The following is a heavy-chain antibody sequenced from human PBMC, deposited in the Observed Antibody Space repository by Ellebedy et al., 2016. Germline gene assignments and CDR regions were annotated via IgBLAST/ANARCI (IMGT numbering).Heavy chain of an antibody. D-gene: IGHD4-17*01. CDR2: ISYSGST. CDR3: ARLSMDDYGDYVCIDY. J-gene: IGHJ4*02. V-gene: IGHV4-30-4*01. Sequence: SETLSLTXTVSGGSISSGDYYWSWIRQPPGKGLEWIGYISYSGSTYYSPSLKSRVTISVDTSKNQFSLKLTSVTAADTAVYYCARLSMDDYGDYVCIDYWGQGTLVTVSS. CDR1: GGSISSGDYY.